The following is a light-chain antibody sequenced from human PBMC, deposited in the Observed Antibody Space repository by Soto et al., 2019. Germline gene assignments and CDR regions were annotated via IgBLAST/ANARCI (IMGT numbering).Light chain of an antibody. CDR1: QSVASS. Sequence: EIVMTQAPATLSVSPGERATLSCRASQSVASSLAWYQQRPGQAPRLLIHTASTRDTGIPARFSGSGSGTEFTLTISSLQSEDFAVYYCQQYDKWPPLTFGGGTKVEI. J-gene: IGKJ4*01. CDR2: TAS. V-gene: IGKV3-15*01. CDR3: QQYDKWPPLT.